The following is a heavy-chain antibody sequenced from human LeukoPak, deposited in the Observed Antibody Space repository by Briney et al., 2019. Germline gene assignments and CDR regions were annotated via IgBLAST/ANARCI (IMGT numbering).Heavy chain of an antibody. D-gene: IGHD6-6*01. CDR2: INPNSGGT. V-gene: IGHV1-2*02. J-gene: IGHJ4*02. Sequence: GSVQVSCKASGYTFTGYYMHWVRQAPGQGLEWMGWINPNSGGTNYAQKFQGRVTMTRDTSISTAYMELSSLRSEDTAVYYCARGRYSSSLVWGQGTLVTVSS. CDR1: GYTFTGYY. CDR3: ARGRYSSSLV.